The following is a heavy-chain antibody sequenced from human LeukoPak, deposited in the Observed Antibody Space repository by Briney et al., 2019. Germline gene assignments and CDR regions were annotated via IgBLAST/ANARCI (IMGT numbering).Heavy chain of an antibody. V-gene: IGHV3-7*04. CDR1: GFTFSSYW. CDR2: IKQDGSEK. Sequence: PGGSLRLSCAASGFTFSSYWMSWVRQAPGKGPEWVANIKQDGSEKYYVDSVKGRFTISRDNAKNSLYLQMNSLRGEDTAVYYCARGSGLWFGELLSGFDYWGQGTLVTVSS. CDR3: ARGSGLWFGELLSGFDY. J-gene: IGHJ4*02. D-gene: IGHD3-10*01.